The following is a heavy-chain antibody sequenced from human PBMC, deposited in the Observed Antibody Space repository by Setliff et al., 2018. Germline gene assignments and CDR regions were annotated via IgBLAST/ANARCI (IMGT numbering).Heavy chain of an antibody. CDR1: AYIFNSYG. D-gene: IGHD3-16*02. CDR2: ISSYNDIT. Sequence: ASVKVSCKSSAYIFNSYGISWVRQAPGQGLEWMGWISSYNDITNYAQRFQGRVTMTTDTSTTTAYMELRSLRSDDTAVYYCARDPLYRENLSRVFDFWGQGTMVTVSS. J-gene: IGHJ3*01. V-gene: IGHV1-18*01. CDR3: ARDPLYRENLSRVFDF.